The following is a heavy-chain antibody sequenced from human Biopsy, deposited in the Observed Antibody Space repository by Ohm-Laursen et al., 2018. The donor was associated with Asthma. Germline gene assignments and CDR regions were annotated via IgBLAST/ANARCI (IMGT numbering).Heavy chain of an antibody. D-gene: IGHD3-9*01. CDR3: ARTYYVFLTGKVKDVFGV. CDR1: GYNFISFA. V-gene: IGHV1-3*04. CDR2: VNTGNGDT. J-gene: IGHJ3*01. Sequence: SSVKVSCKASGYNFISFAIHWVRQAPGQRLEWMGWVNTGNGDTKYSQKFKGRVTITRDTSASTAYMELRSLRSEDTATYYCARTYYVFLTGKVKDVFGVWGQGTMVTVSS.